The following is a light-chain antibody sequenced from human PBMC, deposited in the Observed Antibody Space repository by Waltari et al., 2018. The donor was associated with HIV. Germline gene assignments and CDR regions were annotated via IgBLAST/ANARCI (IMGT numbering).Light chain of an antibody. CDR2: KDN. V-gene: IGLV3-1*01. CDR1: ELGDKY. J-gene: IGLJ3*02. Sequence: SYEVTQPPSVAVSPGQTATITCSGYELGDKYTCWYQQKPGQSPLLVIYKDNKRPSGIPGRFAGSSSGHTATLTISGTLPMDEADYYCQAWGSTTSGVFGRGTRLTVL. CDR3: QAWGSTTSGV.